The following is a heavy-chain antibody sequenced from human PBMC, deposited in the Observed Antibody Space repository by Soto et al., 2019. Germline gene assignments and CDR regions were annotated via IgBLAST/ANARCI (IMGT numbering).Heavy chain of an antibody. Sequence: GESLKISCKGSGYIFATYWISWVRQMPGKGLEWMGRIDPSDSYTNYSPSFQGHVTISGDKSISTAYLQWSSLKASDTAMYYCARGPRGTTPWSDYWGQGTLVTVSS. J-gene: IGHJ4*02. CDR2: IDPSDSYT. CDR1: GYIFATYW. V-gene: IGHV5-10-1*01. CDR3: ARGPRGTTPWSDY. D-gene: IGHD4-17*01.